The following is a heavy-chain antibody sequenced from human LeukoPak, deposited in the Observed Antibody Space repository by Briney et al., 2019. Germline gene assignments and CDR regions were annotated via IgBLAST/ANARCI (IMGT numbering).Heavy chain of an antibody. V-gene: IGHV3-23*01. Sequence: GGSLRLSCAASGFSFSTYAMSWVRQIPGKGLEWVSAISGSGGSTYYADSVKGRFTISRDNSKNTLYLQMNSLRAEDTAVYYCAKGVWKAARAPDAFDIWGQGTMVTVSS. CDR1: GFSFSTYA. D-gene: IGHD6-6*01. CDR2: ISGSGGST. CDR3: AKGVWKAARAPDAFDI. J-gene: IGHJ3*02.